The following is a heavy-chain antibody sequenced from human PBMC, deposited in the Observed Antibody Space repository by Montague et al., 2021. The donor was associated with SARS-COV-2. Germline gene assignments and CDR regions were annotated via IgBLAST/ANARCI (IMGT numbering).Heavy chain of an antibody. V-gene: IGHV4-31*03. CDR2: IYYSGSA. CDR3: ARIFWGGDCDGSGVFDI. Sequence: TLSLTCTVSGYSIDSGGYFWSWIRQHPGKGLEWIGFIYYSGSADYNPSLESRVSISVDRSKNQFSLKLSSVTAADTAVYYCARIFWGGDCDGSGVFDIWGQGTMVTVSS. D-gene: IGHD2-21*02. CDR1: GYSIDSGGYF. J-gene: IGHJ3*02.